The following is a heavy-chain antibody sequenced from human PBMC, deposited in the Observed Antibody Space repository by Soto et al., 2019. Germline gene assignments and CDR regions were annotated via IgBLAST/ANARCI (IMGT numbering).Heavy chain of an antibody. D-gene: IGHD6-19*01. V-gene: IGHV4-34*01. CDR3: ARGRGGIAVPRRHFDY. J-gene: IGHJ4*02. CDR2: INHSGST. CDR1: GGSFSGYY. Sequence: PSETLSLTCAVYGGSFSGYYWSWIRQPPGKGLVWIGEINHSGSTNYNPSLKSRVTISVDTSKNQFSLKLSSVTAADTAVYYCARGRGGIAVPRRHFDYWGQGNLVTVSS.